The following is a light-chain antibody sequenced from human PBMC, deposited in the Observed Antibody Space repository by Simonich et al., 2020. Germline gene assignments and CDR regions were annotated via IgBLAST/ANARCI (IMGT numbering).Light chain of an antibody. CDR3: SSYTSSSTLV. CDR2: VVS. J-gene: IGLJ3*02. Sequence: QSALTQPASVSGSPGQSITISCTGTSSDVGGYNYVSWYQQHPGKAPKLMLYVVSKRPSWVSNRFSGSKSGNTASLTISGLQAEDEADYYCSSYTSSSTLVFGGGTKLTVL. V-gene: IGLV2-14*01. CDR1: SSDVGGYNY.